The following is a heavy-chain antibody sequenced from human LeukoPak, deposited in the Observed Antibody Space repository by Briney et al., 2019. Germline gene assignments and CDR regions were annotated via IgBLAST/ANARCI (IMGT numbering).Heavy chain of an antibody. J-gene: IGHJ4*02. D-gene: IGHD1-26*01. V-gene: IGHV3-11*06. Sequence: GGSLRLSCAASGFTFSDYYMSWIRQAPGKGLEWVSSISSSSNYIYYADSVKGRFTISRDNAKNSLYLQMNSLRAEDTAVYYCARDLSLGWAPRPNNDYWGQGTLVTVSS. CDR3: ARDLSLGWAPRPNNDY. CDR1: GFTFSDYY. CDR2: ISSSSNYI.